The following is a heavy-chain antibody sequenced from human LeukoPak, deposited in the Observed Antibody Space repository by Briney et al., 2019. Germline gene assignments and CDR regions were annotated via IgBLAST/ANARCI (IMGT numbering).Heavy chain of an antibody. CDR3: AKDEASHHTVQIDY. CDR2: ISGSGGST. J-gene: IGHJ4*02. Sequence: PGRSLRLSCAASGFTFSSYAMSWVRQAPGKGLEWVSAISGSGGSTYYADSVKGRFTISRDNSKNTLYLQMNSLRAEDTAVYYCAKDEASHHTVQIDYWGQGTLVTVSS. V-gene: IGHV3-23*01. D-gene: IGHD4-17*01. CDR1: GFTFSSYA.